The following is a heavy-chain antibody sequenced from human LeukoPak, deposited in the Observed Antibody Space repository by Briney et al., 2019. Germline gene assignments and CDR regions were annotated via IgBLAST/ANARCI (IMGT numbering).Heavy chain of an antibody. V-gene: IGHV1-18*01. J-gene: IGHJ3*02. D-gene: IGHD1-26*01. CDR3: ARALWEWEDDAFDI. Sequence: GASVKVSCKASGYTFTSYGISWVRQAPGQGLEWMGWISAYNGNTNYAQKLQGRATMTTDTSTSTAYMELRSLRPDDTAVYYCARALWEWEDDAFDIWGQGTMVTVSS. CDR2: ISAYNGNT. CDR1: GYTFTSYG.